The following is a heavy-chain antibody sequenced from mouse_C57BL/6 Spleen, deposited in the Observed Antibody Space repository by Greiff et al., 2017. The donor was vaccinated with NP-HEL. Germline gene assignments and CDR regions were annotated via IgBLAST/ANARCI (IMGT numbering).Heavy chain of an antibody. D-gene: IGHD2-5*01. CDR1: GYTFTSYW. Sequence: QVQLKESGAELVKPGASVKVSCKASGYTFTSYWMQWVKQRPGQGLEWIGEIEHSDSYNNYNQKFKGKATLTVDTSSSTAYMQLSSLTSEGSAVYYCASKSKDYWGQGTPLTVSS. J-gene: IGHJ2*01. V-gene: IGHV1-50*01. CDR3: ASKSKDY. CDR2: IEHSDSYN.